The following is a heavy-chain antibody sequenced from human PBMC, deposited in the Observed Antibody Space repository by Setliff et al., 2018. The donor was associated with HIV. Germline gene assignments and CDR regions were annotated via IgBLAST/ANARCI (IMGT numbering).Heavy chain of an antibody. CDR1: GGTSSTHA. D-gene: IGHD3-10*02. CDR2: IISILEIT. Sequence: SVKVSCKASGGTSSTHAMNWVRQAPGQGLEWMGQIISILEITDYAQKFQGRLTITADEPTNTIYMGLSGLRSEDTAVYYCARGQKMYFMITMLGGYYYYHMDVWGQGTTVTVSS. V-gene: IGHV1-69*10. J-gene: IGHJ6*02. CDR3: ARGQKMYFMITMLGGYYYYHMDV.